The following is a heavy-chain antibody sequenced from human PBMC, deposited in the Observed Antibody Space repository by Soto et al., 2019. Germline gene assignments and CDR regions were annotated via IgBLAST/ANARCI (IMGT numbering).Heavy chain of an antibody. CDR1: GYTFTSYD. J-gene: IGHJ4*02. CDR3: ASARLAAQFWDY. CDR2: MNPNSGNT. V-gene: IGHV1-8*02. D-gene: IGHD6-6*01. Sequence: ASVKVSCKASGYTFTSYDINWVRQATGQGLEWMGRMNPNSGNTGYAQKFQGRVTMTRNTSISTAYMELSSLRSDDTAVYYCASARLAAQFWDYWGQGTQVTVSS.